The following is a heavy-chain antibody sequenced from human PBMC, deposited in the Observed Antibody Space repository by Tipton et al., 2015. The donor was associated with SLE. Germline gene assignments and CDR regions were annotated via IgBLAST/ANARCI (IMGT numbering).Heavy chain of an antibody. J-gene: IGHJ6*02. CDR2: IYPGDSDT. CDR3: ATTIQLWAEYYYGMDV. D-gene: IGHD5-18*01. Sequence: VQLVQSGAEVKKPGESLKISCKGSGYSFTTYWIGWVRQMPGKGLEWMGIIYPGDSDTRYSPSFQGQVTISADKSISTAYLQWSSLKASDTAMYYCATTIQLWAEYYYGMDVWGQGTTVTVSS. V-gene: IGHV5-51*03. CDR1: GYSFTTYW.